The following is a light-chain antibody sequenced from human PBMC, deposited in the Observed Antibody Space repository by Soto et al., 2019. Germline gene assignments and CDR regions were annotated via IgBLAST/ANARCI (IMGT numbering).Light chain of an antibody. V-gene: IGKV1-6*01. CDR1: QYIRDE. CDR3: LQNFDYPFT. J-gene: IGKJ5*01. CDR2: EAT. Sequence: IHMTHSPSSLSASVLYRVTITFLAIQYIRDELAWYQQRAGKAPHLLIYEATTLHSGVPSRFSGSGSGTDFSLTISGLQPEDFTTYYCLQNFDYPFTFGQGTRLEIK.